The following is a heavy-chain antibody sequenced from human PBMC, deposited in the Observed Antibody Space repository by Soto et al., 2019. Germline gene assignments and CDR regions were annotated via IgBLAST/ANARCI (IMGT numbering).Heavy chain of an antibody. CDR2: IWYDGSNK. J-gene: IGHJ4*02. D-gene: IGHD6-13*01. Sequence: GGSLRLSCAASGFTFSSYGMHWVRQAPGKGLEWVAVIWYDGSNKYYADSVKGRFTISRDNSKNTLYLQMNSLRAEDTAVYYCARVGKSSSWFLDYWGQGTLVTVSS. CDR3: ARVGKSSSWFLDY. CDR1: GFTFSSYG. V-gene: IGHV3-33*01.